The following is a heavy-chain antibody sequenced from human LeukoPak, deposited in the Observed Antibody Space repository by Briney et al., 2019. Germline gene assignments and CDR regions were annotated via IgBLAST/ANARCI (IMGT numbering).Heavy chain of an antibody. CDR1: GYTFTSYD. Sequence: ASVKVSCKASGYTFTSYDINWVRQATGQGLEWMGWMNPNSGNTGYAQKFQGRVTMTRNTSISTAYMELSSLRSEDTAVYYCARGRWGIAARPFYYWGQGTLVIVSS. J-gene: IGHJ4*02. CDR3: ARGRWGIAARPFYY. D-gene: IGHD6-6*01. CDR2: MNPNSGNT. V-gene: IGHV1-8*01.